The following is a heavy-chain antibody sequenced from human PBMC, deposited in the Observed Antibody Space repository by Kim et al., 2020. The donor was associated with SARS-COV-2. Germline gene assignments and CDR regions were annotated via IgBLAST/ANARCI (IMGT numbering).Heavy chain of an antibody. V-gene: IGHV5-51*01. CDR2: INPADSDT. CDR1: GYNFITDW. CDR3: VKGNRFGYAYGD. Sequence: GESLKISCTTSGYNFITDWIGWVRQMPGKGLEWLGIINPADSDTRYGSSVRGQVTISADNSITTAYLQWTSLKASDTATYYCVKGNRFGYAYGDWGQGTLVTVSS. J-gene: IGHJ4*02. D-gene: IGHD5-18*01.